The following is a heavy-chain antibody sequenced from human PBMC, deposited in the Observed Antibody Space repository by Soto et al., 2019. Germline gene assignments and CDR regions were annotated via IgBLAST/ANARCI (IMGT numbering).Heavy chain of an antibody. J-gene: IGHJ6*02. CDR3: ASGDGVVVPAASSSGYYYYGRGG. D-gene: IGHD2-2*01. CDR2: IIPIFGTA. Sequence: ASVKVSCKASGGTFSSYAISWVRQAPGQGLEWMGGIIPIFGTANYAQKFQGRVTITADKSTRTACMELSSLRTVDTAVYYCASGDGVVVPAASSSGYYYYGRGGWGQGPT. CDR1: GGTFSSYA. V-gene: IGHV1-69*06.